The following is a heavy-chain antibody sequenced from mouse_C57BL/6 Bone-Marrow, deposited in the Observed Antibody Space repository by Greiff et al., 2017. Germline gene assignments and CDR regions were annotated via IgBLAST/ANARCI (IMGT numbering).Heavy chain of an antibody. CDR1: GYTFTTYP. Sequence: QVQLQQSGAELVKPGASVKMSCKASGYTFTTYPIEWMKQNHGKSLEWIGNFHPYNDDTKYNEKFKGKATLTVEKSSSTVYLELSLLTSNHSAVYYGARGGNYGGDYFDYWGQGTTLTVSS. J-gene: IGHJ2*01. CDR3: ARGGNYGGDYFDY. V-gene: IGHV1-47*01. CDR2: FHPYNDDT. D-gene: IGHD2-1*01.